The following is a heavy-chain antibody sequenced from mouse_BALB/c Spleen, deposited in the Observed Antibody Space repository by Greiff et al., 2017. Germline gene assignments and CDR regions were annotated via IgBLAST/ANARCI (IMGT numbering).Heavy chain of an antibody. D-gene: IGHD3-1*01. CDR3: ASQGSSASYAMDY. CDR2: INPSSGYT. CDR1: GYTFTSYT. Sequence: QVQLKESAAELARPGASVKMSCKASGYTFTSYTMHWVKQRPGQGLEWIGYINPSSGYTEYNQKFKDKTTLTADKSSSTAYMQLSSLTSEDSAVYYCASQGSSASYAMDYWGQGTSVTVSS. V-gene: IGHV1-4*02. J-gene: IGHJ4*01.